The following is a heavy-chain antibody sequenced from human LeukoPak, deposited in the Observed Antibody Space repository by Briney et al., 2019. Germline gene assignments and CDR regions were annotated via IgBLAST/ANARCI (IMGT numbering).Heavy chain of an antibody. CDR2: IHYTGST. V-gene: IGHV4-59*01. D-gene: IGHD3-10*01. CDR1: GGSISSYY. CDR3: ARGGYYGSGNDFRFDP. Sequence: SETLSLTCTVSGGSISSYYWSWIRQSPGKGLECIGYIHYTGSTNYSPSLKSRVTISVETSKNQFSLKLKSVTAADTAVYYCARGGYYGSGNDFRFDPWGQGTLVTVSS. J-gene: IGHJ5*02.